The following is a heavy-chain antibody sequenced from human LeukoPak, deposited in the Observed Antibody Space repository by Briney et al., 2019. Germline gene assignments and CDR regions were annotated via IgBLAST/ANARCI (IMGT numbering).Heavy chain of an antibody. CDR2: IIPIFGTA. J-gene: IGHJ4*02. D-gene: IGHD3-10*01. CDR3: ARGAVRGVIRSAQDY. V-gene: IGHV1-69*06. Sequence: SVKVSCKASGGTFSSYAISWVRQAPGQGLEWMGGIIPIFGTANYAQKFQGRVTITADKSTSTAYMELSSLRSEDTAVYYCARGAVRGVIRSAQDYWGQGTLVTVSS. CDR1: GGTFSSYA.